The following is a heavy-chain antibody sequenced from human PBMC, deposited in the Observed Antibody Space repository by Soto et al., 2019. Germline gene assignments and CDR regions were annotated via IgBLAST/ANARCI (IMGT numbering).Heavy chain of an antibody. J-gene: IGHJ6*02. CDR2: IYHSGTF. CDR3: VRSVPAATWQYSGMDV. D-gene: IGHD2-2*01. CDR1: GDSVRGGSC. V-gene: IGHV4-4*03. Sequence: QVRLQESGPGLVEPPGTRSPRGAFSGDSVRGGSCWIWVGQPPGKGLGGIGEIYHSGTFNYNPSLASRVSVSVDKSRNQLSLNLKSVTAADTAVYYCVRSVPAATWQYSGMDVWGQGTTVTVSS.